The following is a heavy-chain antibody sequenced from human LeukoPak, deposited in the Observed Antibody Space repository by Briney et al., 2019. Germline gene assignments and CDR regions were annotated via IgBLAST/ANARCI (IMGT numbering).Heavy chain of an antibody. CDR1: GFTFSSYE. V-gene: IGHV3-48*03. CDR2: ISSSGSTI. CDR3: ARDQGRRGVDYFDY. Sequence: PGGSLRLSCAASGFTFSSYEMNWVRQAPGKGLEWVSYISSSGSTIYYADSVKGRFTISRDNAKNSLYLQMNGLRAEDTAVYYCARDQGRRGVDYFDYWGQGTLVTVSS. D-gene: IGHD1-1*01. J-gene: IGHJ4*02.